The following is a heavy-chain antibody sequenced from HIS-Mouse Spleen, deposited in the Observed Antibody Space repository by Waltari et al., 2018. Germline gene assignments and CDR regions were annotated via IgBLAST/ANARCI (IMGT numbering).Heavy chain of an antibody. CDR2: IIPILGRA. V-gene: IGHV1-69*04. Sequence: QVQLVQSGAEVKKPGSSVKVSCKASGGTFSSYAISWVRQAPGQGLEWMGRIIPILGRANYGQKFQGRVTITADKSTSTAYMELSSLRSEDTAVYYCARAYDRFNDAFDIWGQGTMVTVSS. D-gene: IGHD3-22*01. J-gene: IGHJ3*02. CDR1: GGTFSSYA. CDR3: ARAYDRFNDAFDI.